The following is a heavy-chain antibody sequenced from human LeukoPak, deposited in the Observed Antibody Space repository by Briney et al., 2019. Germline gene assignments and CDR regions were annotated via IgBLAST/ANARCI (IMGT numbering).Heavy chain of an antibody. V-gene: IGHV1-8*01. D-gene: IGHD4-17*01. CDR2: MNPNSGNT. J-gene: IGHJ6*03. CDR3: ARGFGDYMVDYYYMDV. Sequence: ASVKVSCKASGYTFTSYDINWVRQATGQGLEWRGWMNPNSGNTGYAQKFQGRVTMTRNTSISTAYMELSSLRSEDTAVYYCARGFGDYMVDYYYMDVWGKGTTVTISS. CDR1: GYTFTSYD.